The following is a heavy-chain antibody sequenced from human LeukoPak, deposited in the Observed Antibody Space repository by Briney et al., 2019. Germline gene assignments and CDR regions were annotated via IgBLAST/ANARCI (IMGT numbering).Heavy chain of an antibody. Sequence: ASVKVSCKASGYTFTSYAMNWVRQAPGQGLEWMGWINTNTGNPTYAQGFTGRFVFSLDTSVSTAYLQISSLKAEDTAVYYCARDRVTMVRGAHQLFQHWGQGTLVTVSS. CDR3: ARDRVTMVRGAHQLFQH. D-gene: IGHD3-10*01. V-gene: IGHV7-4-1*02. J-gene: IGHJ1*01. CDR2: INTNTGNP. CDR1: GYTFTSYA.